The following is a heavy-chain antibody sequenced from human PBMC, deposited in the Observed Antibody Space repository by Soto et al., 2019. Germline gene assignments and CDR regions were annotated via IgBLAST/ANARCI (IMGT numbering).Heavy chain of an antibody. CDR2: IYTSGST. Sequence: PSETLSLTCTVSGGSISSYYWSWIRQPAGKGLEWIGRIYTSGSTNYNPSLKSRVTMSVDTSNNQFSLKLSSVTAADTAVYYCARSGPYCSSTSCYMGYYYYGMDVWGQGTTVTVSS. D-gene: IGHD2-2*02. CDR3: ARSGPYCSSTSCYMGYYYYGMDV. CDR1: GGSISSYY. V-gene: IGHV4-4*07. J-gene: IGHJ6*02.